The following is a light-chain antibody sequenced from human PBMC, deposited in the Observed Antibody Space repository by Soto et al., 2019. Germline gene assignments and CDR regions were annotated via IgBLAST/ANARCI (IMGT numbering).Light chain of an antibody. CDR3: QQRSNWPPIT. CDR1: QRVGSF. Sequence: EIVLTQSPATLSLSPGERATLSCRASQRVGSFLTWYQQRPGQPPRLLIYDASNRATGVPARFSGSGSGTDFTLTISSLEPEDFAIYYCQQRSNWPPITFGQGTRLESK. V-gene: IGKV3-11*01. CDR2: DAS. J-gene: IGKJ5*01.